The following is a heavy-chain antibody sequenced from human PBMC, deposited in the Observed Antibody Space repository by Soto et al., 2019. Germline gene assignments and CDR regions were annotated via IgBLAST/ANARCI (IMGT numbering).Heavy chain of an antibody. CDR2: IYSSGST. CDR1: GGAIGSHY. D-gene: IGHD3-3*01. CDR3: ARGQRFSDWFDP. V-gene: IGHV4-4*07. J-gene: IGHJ5*02. Sequence: SETLSLTCTISGGAIGSHYWTWIRQPAGKGLEWIGRIYSSGSTQYNPSLQSRVTMSLDTSKNQFSLRLESVTAADTAVYYCARGQRFSDWFDPWGQGTLVTVSS.